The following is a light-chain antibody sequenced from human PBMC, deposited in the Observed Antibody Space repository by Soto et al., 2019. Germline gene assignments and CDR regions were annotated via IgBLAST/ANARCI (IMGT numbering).Light chain of an antibody. CDR3: QQYSHLIT. J-gene: IGKJ5*01. V-gene: IGKV1-33*01. Sequence: DIQMTPSPSSLSASVVDRGTITCQASQDISNYLNWYQQKLRKAPKLLIYDASNLETGAPSRFSGSGSGTDFTFTISRLQHEDIATYYCQQYSHLITFGQGTRLEIK. CDR2: DAS. CDR1: QDISNY.